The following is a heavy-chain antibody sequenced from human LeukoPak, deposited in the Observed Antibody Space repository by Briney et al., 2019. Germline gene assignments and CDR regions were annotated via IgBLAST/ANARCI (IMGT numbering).Heavy chain of an antibody. CDR3: AKVPYYDFWSGPDY. Sequence: GGSLRLSCAASGFTFSSYAMSWVRQSPGKGLEWVSAISGSGGSTYYADSVKGRFTISRDNSKNTLYLQMNSLRAEDTAVYYCAKVPYYDFWSGPDYWGQGTLVTVSS. CDR1: GFTFSSYA. CDR2: ISGSGGST. J-gene: IGHJ4*02. D-gene: IGHD3-3*01. V-gene: IGHV3-23*01.